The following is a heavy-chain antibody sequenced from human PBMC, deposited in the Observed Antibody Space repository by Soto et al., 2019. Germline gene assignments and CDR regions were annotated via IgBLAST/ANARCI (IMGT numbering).Heavy chain of an antibody. CDR1: GFTFSNYW. Sequence: PGGSLRLSCAASGFTFSNYWMTWVRQAPGKGLEWVANIKQDGSENFYVDSVKGRFTISRDNAKNSLYLQTNSLRAEDTAVYYCARDSGPRGYDAFDIWGQGTMVTVSS. CDR3: ARDSGPRGYDAFDI. J-gene: IGHJ3*02. CDR2: IKQDGSEN. D-gene: IGHD2-8*02. V-gene: IGHV3-7*04.